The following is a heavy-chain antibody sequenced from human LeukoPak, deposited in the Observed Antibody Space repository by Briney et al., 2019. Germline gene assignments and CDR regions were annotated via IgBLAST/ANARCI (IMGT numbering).Heavy chain of an antibody. CDR2: ISYDGSNK. CDR3: ATNWNYRFDY. D-gene: IGHD1-7*01. Sequence: SGGSLRLSCAASGFTFSSYAMHWVRQAPGKGLEWVAVISYDGSNKYYADSVKGRFTISRDNSKNTLYLQMNSLRAEDTAVYYCATNWNYRFDYWGQGTLVTVSS. CDR1: GFTFSSYA. V-gene: IGHV3-30-3*01. J-gene: IGHJ4*02.